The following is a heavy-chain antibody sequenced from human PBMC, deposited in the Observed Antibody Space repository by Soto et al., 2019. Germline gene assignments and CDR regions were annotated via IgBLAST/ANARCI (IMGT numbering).Heavy chain of an antibody. CDR3: ARDRQGLHYYYYGMDV. CDR1: GGSISSGGYY. V-gene: IGHV4-31*03. CDR2: IYYSGST. J-gene: IGHJ6*02. Sequence: SATLSLTGTVSGGSISSGGYYWSWIRQHPGKGLEWIGYIYYSGSTYYNPSLKSRVTISVDTSKNQFSLKLSSVTAANTGVYYCARDRQGLHYYYYGMDVWGQGTTVTVSS.